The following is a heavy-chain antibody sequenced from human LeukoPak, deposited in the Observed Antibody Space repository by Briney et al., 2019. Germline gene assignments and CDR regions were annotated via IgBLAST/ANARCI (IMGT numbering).Heavy chain of an antibody. Sequence: SQTLSLTCAISGDSVSSNSAVWNWIRQSPSRGLEWLGRTYYRSKWYNDYAVSVKSRITINPDTSKNQFSLQLNSVTPEDTAVYYCAREPDYYGSGRFDAFDIWGQGTMVTVSS. D-gene: IGHD3-10*01. CDR3: AREPDYYGSGRFDAFDI. V-gene: IGHV6-1*01. J-gene: IGHJ3*02. CDR2: TYYRSKWYN. CDR1: GDSVSSNSAV.